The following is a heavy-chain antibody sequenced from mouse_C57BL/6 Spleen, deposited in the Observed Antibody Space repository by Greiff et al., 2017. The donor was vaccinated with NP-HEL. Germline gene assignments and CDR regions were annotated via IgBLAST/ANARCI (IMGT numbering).Heavy chain of an antibody. J-gene: IGHJ4*01. D-gene: IGHD2-4*01. CDR3: ARSDYDPHYYAMDY. CDR1: GCTFTSYW. Sequence: VQLQQPGAELVMPGASVKLSCKASGCTFTSYWMHWVKQRPGQGLEWIGEIDPSDSYTNYNQKFKGKSTLTVDKSSSTAYMQLSSLTSEDSAVYYCARSDYDPHYYAMDYWGQGTSVTVSS. V-gene: IGHV1-69*01. CDR2: IDPSDSYT.